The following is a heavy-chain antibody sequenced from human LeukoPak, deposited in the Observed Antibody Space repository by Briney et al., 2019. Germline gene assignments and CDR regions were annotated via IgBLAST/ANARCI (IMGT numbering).Heavy chain of an antibody. Sequence: GGSLRLSCAASGFTVSSYWMHWVRQTPGKGLEWVAFIRYDGSNKYYADSVKGRFTIPRDNSKNTLYLQMNSLRAEDTAVYYCAKDWYDFSGGYFDYWGQGTLVTVSS. D-gene: IGHD3-3*01. V-gene: IGHV3-30*02. J-gene: IGHJ4*02. CDR3: AKDWYDFSGGYFDY. CDR2: IRYDGSNK. CDR1: GFTVSSYW.